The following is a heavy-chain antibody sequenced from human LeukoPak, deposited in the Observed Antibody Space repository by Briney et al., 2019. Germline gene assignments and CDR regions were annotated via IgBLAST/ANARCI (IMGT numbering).Heavy chain of an antibody. D-gene: IGHD3-10*01. CDR1: GFTFSSYA. CDR3: AREPDVWFGELFGPRPYGMDV. J-gene: IGHJ6*02. CDR2: ISYDGSNK. V-gene: IGHV3-30-3*01. Sequence: PGGSLRLSCAASGFTFSSYAMHWVRQAPGKGLEWVAVISYDGSNKYYADSVKGRFTISRDNSKNTLYLQMNSLRAEDTAVYYCAREPDVWFGELFGPRPYGMDVWGQGTTVTVSS.